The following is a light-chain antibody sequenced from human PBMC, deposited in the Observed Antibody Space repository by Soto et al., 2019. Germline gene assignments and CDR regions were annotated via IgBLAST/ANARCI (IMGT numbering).Light chain of an antibody. CDR2: LGS. V-gene: IGKV2-28*01. J-gene: IGKJ4*01. Sequence: DIVMPQSPLSLPVTPGEPASISCRSSQSLLHSNGYNYLDWYLQKPGQSPQLPIYLGSNRASGVPHRFSGSGSGTDFTLKISRVEAEEVGVYYCMQALQTPLTFGGGTKVEIK. CDR3: MQALQTPLT. CDR1: QSLLHSNGYNY.